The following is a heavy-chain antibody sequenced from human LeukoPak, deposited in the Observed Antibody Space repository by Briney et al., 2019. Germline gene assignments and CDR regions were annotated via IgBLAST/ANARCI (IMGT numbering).Heavy chain of an antibody. V-gene: IGHV4-30-4*01. D-gene: IGHD6-13*01. CDR1: GGSISSGDYY. CDR3: AGTPEIAAAGRRSLAFDI. Sequence: PSETLSLTCTVSGGSISSGDYYWSWIRQPPGKGLEWIGYIYYSGSTYYNPSLKSRVTISVDTSKNQFSLKLSSVTAADTAVYYCAGTPEIAAAGRRSLAFDIWGQGTMVTVSS. J-gene: IGHJ3*02. CDR2: IYYSGST.